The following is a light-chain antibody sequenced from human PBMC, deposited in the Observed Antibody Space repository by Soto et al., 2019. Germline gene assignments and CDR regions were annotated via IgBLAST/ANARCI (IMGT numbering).Light chain of an antibody. CDR3: QQSYSSPWT. Sequence: DLQMTQSPSSLSASVGDRVTITCRASQTITNYLNWYQQKPGKAPKLLIYAAYTLLSGVPSRFSGGGAGTDFTLTIDSLQPEDIATYYCQQSYSSPWTFGQGTKVEI. CDR1: QTITNY. J-gene: IGKJ1*01. V-gene: IGKV1-39*01. CDR2: AAY.